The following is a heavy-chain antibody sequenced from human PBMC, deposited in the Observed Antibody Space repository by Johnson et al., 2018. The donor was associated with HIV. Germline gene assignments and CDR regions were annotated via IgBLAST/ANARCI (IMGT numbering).Heavy chain of an antibody. V-gene: IGHV3-33*08. CDR2: ISFDGNLK. CDR1: GLSFSNFG. CDR3: ARDGIGYSYDLLVRAFDI. J-gene: IGHJ3*02. Sequence: QVQLVESGGGVVQPGKSLTLSCVGSGLSFSNFGIHWVRQAPGKGPEWVAVISFDGNLKKYADSVMGRFTVSRDNSKNTLYLLLNSLRAEETAVYYCARDGIGYSYDLLVRAFDIWGQGTMVTVSS. D-gene: IGHD5-18*01.